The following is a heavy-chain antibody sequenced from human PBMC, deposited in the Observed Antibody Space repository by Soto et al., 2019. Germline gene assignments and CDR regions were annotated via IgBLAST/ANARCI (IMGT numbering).Heavy chain of an antibody. V-gene: IGHV3-30-3*01. Sequence: QVQLVESGGGVVQPGRSLRLSCAASGFTFSSYAMHWVRQAPGKGLEWVAVISYDGSNKYYADSVKGRFTISRDNSKNTLYLQMNSLRAEDTAVYYCARDPLSTYSFDYWGQGTLVTVSS. CDR3: ARDPLSTYSFDY. CDR2: ISYDGSNK. J-gene: IGHJ4*02. D-gene: IGHD3-16*01. CDR1: GFTFSSYA.